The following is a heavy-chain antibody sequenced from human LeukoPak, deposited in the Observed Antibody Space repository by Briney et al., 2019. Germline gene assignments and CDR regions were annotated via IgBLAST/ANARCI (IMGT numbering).Heavy chain of an antibody. CDR2: ISSSSGTI. CDR1: GFTFSSYS. V-gene: IGHV3-48*04. Sequence: PGGSLRLSCAASGFTFSSYSMNWVRQAPGKGLEWVSYISSSSGTIYYADSVKGRFTISRDNAKNSLYLQMNSLRAEDTAVYYCARPGIVGAPGAFDYWGQGTLVTVSS. CDR3: ARPGIVGAPGAFDY. J-gene: IGHJ4*02. D-gene: IGHD1-26*01.